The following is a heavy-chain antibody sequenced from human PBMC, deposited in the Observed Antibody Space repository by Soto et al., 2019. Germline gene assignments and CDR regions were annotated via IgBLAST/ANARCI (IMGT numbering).Heavy chain of an antibody. Sequence: SETLSLTCTVSGGSISSGGYYWSWIRQHPGKGLEWIGYIYYSGSTYYNPSLKSRVTISVDTSKNQFSLKLSSVTAADTAVYYCARDRGGSSWFPDPYFDYWGQGTLVTVSS. CDR2: IYYSGST. D-gene: IGHD6-13*01. J-gene: IGHJ4*02. V-gene: IGHV4-31*03. CDR1: GGSISSGGYY. CDR3: ARDRGGSSWFPDPYFDY.